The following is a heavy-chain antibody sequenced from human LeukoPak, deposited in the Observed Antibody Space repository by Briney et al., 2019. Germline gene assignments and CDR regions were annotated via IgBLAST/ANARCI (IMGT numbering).Heavy chain of an antibody. CDR3: AKGRAPYDYVWGSYRD. J-gene: IGHJ4*02. CDR2: ISYDGSNK. CDR1: GFPFSTYA. D-gene: IGHD3-16*02. Sequence: PGGSLRLSCAGSGFPFSTYAMNWVRQAPGKGLEWVALISYDGSNKYYADSVKGRFTISRDISRNTLYLQMNSLRAEDTAVYYCAKGRAPYDYVWGSYRDWGQGTLVTVSS. V-gene: IGHV3-30*18.